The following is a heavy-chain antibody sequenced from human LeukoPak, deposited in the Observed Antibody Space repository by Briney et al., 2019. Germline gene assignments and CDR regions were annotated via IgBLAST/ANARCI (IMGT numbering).Heavy chain of an antibody. J-gene: IGHJ5*01. V-gene: IGHV1-46*01. CDR3: AREGGGLGCFDS. Sequence: GASVKVSCKATGYMFTRHYIHWVRQAPGQGLEWMGIINPSDGSTNYAQKFQGRVTMTTDTSTTTVYMELSSLRSEDTAVYYCAREGGGLGCFDSWGQGTLVTVSS. D-gene: IGHD3-16*01. CDR1: GYMFTRHY. CDR2: INPSDGST.